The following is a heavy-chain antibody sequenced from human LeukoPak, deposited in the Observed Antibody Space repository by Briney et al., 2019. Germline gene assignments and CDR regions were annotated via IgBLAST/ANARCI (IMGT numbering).Heavy chain of an antibody. V-gene: IGHV1-69*04. CDR3: ARQNCRITRFYTGYYGMDV. CDR2: IIPILGIA. Sequence: ASVKVSCKASGGTFSSYAISWVRQAPGQGLEWMGRIIPILGIANYAQKFQGRVTITADKSTSTAYMELSSLRSEDTAVYYCARQNCRITRFYTGYYGMDVWGQGPTVPVPS. CDR1: GGTFSSYA. J-gene: IGHJ6*02. D-gene: IGHD2-2*02.